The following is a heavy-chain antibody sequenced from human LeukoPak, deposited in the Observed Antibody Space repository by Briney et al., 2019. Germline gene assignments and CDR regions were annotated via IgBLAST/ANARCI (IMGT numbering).Heavy chain of an antibody. CDR1: GFIFRNYG. Sequence: GGSLRLSCAASGFIFRNYGMHWVRQAPGKGLEWVAVIWYDGSNKYYADSVKGRFTISRDNSKNTLYLQMSSLRAEDTAVYYCASWYGAPRRYVDNWGQGTLVTVSS. CDR2: IWYDGSNK. D-gene: IGHD4-17*01. V-gene: IGHV3-33*01. J-gene: IGHJ4*02. CDR3: ASWYGAPRRYVDN.